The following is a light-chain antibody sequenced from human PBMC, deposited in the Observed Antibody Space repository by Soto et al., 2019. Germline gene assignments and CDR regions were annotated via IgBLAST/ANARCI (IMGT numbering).Light chain of an antibody. CDR1: NIGRKS. CDR2: DDS. V-gene: IGLV3-21*02. J-gene: IGLJ2*01. CDR3: QVWDSSSDHVV. Sequence: SYELTQSLPVSVAPGQTARITCGGNNIGRKSVHWYQQHPGQAPVLVVYDDSDRPSGIPERFSGSNSGNTATLTISGVEAGDEADYYCQVWDSSSDHVVFGGGTKLTVL.